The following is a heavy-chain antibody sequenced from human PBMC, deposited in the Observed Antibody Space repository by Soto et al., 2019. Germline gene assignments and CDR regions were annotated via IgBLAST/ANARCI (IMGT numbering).Heavy chain of an antibody. CDR1: GSTFSSYA. Sequence: GGSLRLSCAASGSTFSSYAMHWVRQAPGKGLEWVAVISYDGSNKYYADSVKGRFTISRDNSKNTLYLQMNSLRAEDTAVYYCARGVGFLEWLDYWGQGTLVTVSS. J-gene: IGHJ4*02. D-gene: IGHD3-3*01. V-gene: IGHV3-30-3*01. CDR3: ARGVGFLEWLDY. CDR2: ISYDGSNK.